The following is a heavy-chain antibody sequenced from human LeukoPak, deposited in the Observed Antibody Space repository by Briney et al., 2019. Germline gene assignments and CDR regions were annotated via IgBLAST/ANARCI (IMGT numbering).Heavy chain of an antibody. D-gene: IGHD6-13*01. J-gene: IGHJ4*02. V-gene: IGHV3-48*02. CDR1: RFTFSSYE. CDR3: ARARRYRSSWYHDY. Sequence: GGSLRLSCAASRFTFSSYEMNWVRQAPGKGLDWVSYISSSSSTIYYADSVKGRFTISRDNANNSLYLQMNSLRDEDTAVYYCARARRYRSSWYHDYWGQGSLVTVSS. CDR2: ISSSSSTI.